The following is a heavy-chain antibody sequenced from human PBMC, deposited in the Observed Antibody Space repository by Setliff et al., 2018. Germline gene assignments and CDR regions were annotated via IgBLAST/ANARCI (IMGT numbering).Heavy chain of an antibody. V-gene: IGHV4-59*01. CDR2: KPNRGDA. D-gene: IGHD3-22*01. CDR1: GGSIGSSF. J-gene: IGHJ2*01. Sequence: SETLSLTCTVSGGSIGSSFWNWIRQSPGKGLEWIGYKPNRGDANSNPSLRSRLTMSVDTSKSQFSLNLTSVTAADTAVYFCARAVDSSGYFPYWYFDLWGRGALVTVSS. CDR3: ARAVDSSGYFPYWYFDL.